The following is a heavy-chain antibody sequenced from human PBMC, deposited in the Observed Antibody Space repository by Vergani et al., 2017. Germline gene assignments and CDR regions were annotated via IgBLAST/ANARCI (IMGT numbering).Heavy chain of an antibody. D-gene: IGHD3-16*01. V-gene: IGHV3-74*01. J-gene: IGHJ5*02. CDR3: ARGRIMITFGGARFNWFDP. Sequence: EVQLVESGGGLVQPGGSLRLSCAASGFTFSSYWMHWVRQAPGKGLVWVSRINSDGSSTSYADSVKGRFTISRDNAKNTLYLQMNSLRAEDTAVYYCARGRIMITFGGARFNWFDPWGQGTLVTVSS. CDR2: INSDGSST. CDR1: GFTFSSYW.